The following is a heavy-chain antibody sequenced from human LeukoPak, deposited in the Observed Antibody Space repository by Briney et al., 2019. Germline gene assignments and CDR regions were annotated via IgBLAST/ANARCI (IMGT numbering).Heavy chain of an antibody. CDR2: ISDSGVNT. D-gene: IGHD3-22*01. V-gene: IGHV3-23*01. CDR3: AKGLITYYYDSSGHS. CDR1: GFTFSTYG. J-gene: IGHJ5*02. Sequence: PGGSLRLSCAASGFTFSTYGMSWVRQAPGMGLEWVSVISDSGVNTHYADSVKGRFTISRDNSKDTLHLQMNSLRAEDTAVYYCAKGLITYYYDSSGHSWGQGSLVTVSS.